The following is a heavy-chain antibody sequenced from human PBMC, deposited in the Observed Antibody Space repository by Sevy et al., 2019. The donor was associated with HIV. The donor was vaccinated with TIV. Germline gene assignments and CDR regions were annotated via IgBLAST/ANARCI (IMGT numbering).Heavy chain of an antibody. V-gene: IGHV3-23*01. J-gene: IGHJ4*02. CDR2: ISGSGGST. CDR3: AKDRVRAAAGYFDY. Sequence: WGSLRLSCAASGFTFSSYAMSWVRQAPGKGLEWVSAISGSGGSTYYADSVKGRFTTSRDNSKNTLYLQMNSLRAEDTAVYYCAKDRVRAAAGYFDYWGQGTLVTVSS. D-gene: IGHD6-13*01. CDR1: GFTFSSYA.